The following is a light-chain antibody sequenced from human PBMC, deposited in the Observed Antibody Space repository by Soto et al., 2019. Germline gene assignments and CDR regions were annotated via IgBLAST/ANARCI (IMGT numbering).Light chain of an antibody. CDR2: SAS. CDR3: HQYDSWT. Sequence: IVLTQSPGTLSLSPGERGTLSCRASQNLGTLYLAWFQQKSGQAPRLLIYSASRRATGIPDRFSGSGSGTDFTLTISRLEPEDFAVYYCHQYDSWTFGQGTKVDIK. CDR1: QNLGTLY. V-gene: IGKV3-20*01. J-gene: IGKJ1*01.